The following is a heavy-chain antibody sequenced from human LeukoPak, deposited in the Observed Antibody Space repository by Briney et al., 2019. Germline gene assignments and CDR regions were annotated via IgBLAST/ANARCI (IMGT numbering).Heavy chain of an antibody. V-gene: IGHV1-2*02. CDR2: INPNSGGT. CDR3: ARDRAIVVVVAAKAFDP. D-gene: IGHD2-15*01. J-gene: IGHJ5*02. Sequence: ASVKVSCKASGYSFTGYFMHWVRQPPGQGLEWMGWINPNSGGTNYAQKFQGRVTMTRDTSISTAYMELSRLRSDDTAVYYCARDRAIVVVVAAKAFDPWGEGTLVTVSS. CDR1: GYSFTGYF.